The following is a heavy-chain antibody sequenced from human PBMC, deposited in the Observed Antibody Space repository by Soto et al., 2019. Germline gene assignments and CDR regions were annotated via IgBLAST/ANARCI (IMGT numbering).Heavy chain of an antibody. J-gene: IGHJ6*02. V-gene: IGHV1-69*06. CDR3: SVGVVTASYWAYYDYGRDA. CDR2: IIPIFGTA. CDR1: GGTFSSYA. Sequence: QVQLVQSGAEVTKPGSSVKVSCKASGGTFSSYAISWVRQAPGQGLEWMGGIIPIFGTANYAQKFQGRVTITVDKAVSTAYMELSSLSSEDTAVYYGSVGVVTASYWAYYDYGRDACGQGNTVTVSS. D-gene: IGHD2-21*02.